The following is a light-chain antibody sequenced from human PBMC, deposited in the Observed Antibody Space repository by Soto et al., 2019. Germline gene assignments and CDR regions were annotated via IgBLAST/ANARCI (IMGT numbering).Light chain of an antibody. V-gene: IGKV3-11*01. J-gene: IGKJ1*01. Sequence: EFVLKPSPGTLSLSPGEGATLSCSASQSVGKYLVWYQQKPGQAPRLLIYDASNRATGIPARFSGSGSGTDFTLTISSLEPEDVAVYYCQQRGNRPPWTFGQGTKVDIK. CDR1: QSVGKY. CDR2: DAS. CDR3: QQRGNRPPWT.